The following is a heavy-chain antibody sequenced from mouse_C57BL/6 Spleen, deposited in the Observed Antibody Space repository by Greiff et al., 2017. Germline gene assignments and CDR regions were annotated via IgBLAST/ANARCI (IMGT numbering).Heavy chain of an antibody. J-gene: IGHJ2*01. CDR2: IDPEDGDT. CDR1: GFTFTAYS. D-gene: IGHD4-1*02. CDR3: TTSTGTDF. V-gene: IGHV14-1*01. Sequence: VQLQQSGAELVRPGASVKLSCTASGFTFTAYSMHWVKQRPEQGLEWIGRIDPEDGDTEYAPKFQGKATMTADTSSNTAYLQLSSLTSEDTAVYYCTTSTGTDFWGQGTTLTVSS.